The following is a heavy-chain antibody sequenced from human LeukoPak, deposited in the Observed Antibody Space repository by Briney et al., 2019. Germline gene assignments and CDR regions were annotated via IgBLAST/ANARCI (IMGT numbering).Heavy chain of an antibody. J-gene: IGHJ5*02. CDR1: GYTFTGYY. CDR2: INPNSGGT. V-gene: IGHV1-2*02. Sequence: ASVKVSCKASGYTFTGYYMHWVRQAPGQGLEWMGWINPNSGGTNYAQKFQGRVTMTRDTSISTAYMELSRLRSDDTAVYYCARDLVRGYYGSGSPSNGWFDPWGQGTLVTVSS. CDR3: ARDLVRGYYGSGSPSNGWFDP. D-gene: IGHD3-10*01.